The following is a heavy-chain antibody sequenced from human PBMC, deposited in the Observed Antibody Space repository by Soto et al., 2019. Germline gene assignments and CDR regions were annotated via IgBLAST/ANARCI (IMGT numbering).Heavy chain of an antibody. D-gene: IGHD2-2*01. CDR3: ARYCSSTSCYPYLGEYYYGMDV. J-gene: IGHJ6*02. CDR1: GFTFSSYS. V-gene: IGHV3-21*01. Sequence: EVQLVESGGGLVKPGGSLRLSCAASGFTFSSYSMNWVRQAPGKGLEWVSSISSSSSYIYYADSVKGRFTISRDNAKNSLYLQMNSLRAEDTAVYYCARYCSSTSCYPYLGEYYYGMDVWGQGTTVTVSS. CDR2: ISSSSSYI.